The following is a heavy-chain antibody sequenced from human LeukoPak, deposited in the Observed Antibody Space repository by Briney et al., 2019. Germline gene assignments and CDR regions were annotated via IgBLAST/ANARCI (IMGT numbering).Heavy chain of an antibody. Sequence: GGSLRLSCAASGFTFSSYWMHWVRQAPGKGLEWVSGISWNSGSIGYADSVKGRFTISRDNAKNSLYLQMNSLRAEDTALYYCAKDMGGSLNYWGQGTLVTVSS. CDR2: ISWNSGSI. D-gene: IGHD2-15*01. CDR1: GFTFSSYW. J-gene: IGHJ4*02. CDR3: AKDMGGSLNY. V-gene: IGHV3-9*01.